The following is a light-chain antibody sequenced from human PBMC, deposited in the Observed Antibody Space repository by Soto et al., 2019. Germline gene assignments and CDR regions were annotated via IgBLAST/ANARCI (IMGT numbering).Light chain of an antibody. J-gene: IGLJ1*01. Sequence: QSALTQPASVSGSPGQSITISCTGTSSDVGDYQHVSWYQQHPGKAPKLMIFEVSNRPSGVSNRFSGSKSGNTASLTISGLQADDEADYYRTSYAVNSVTLYVFGTGTQLTVL. CDR1: SSDVGDYQH. CDR3: TSYAVNSVTLYV. CDR2: EVS. V-gene: IGLV2-14*01.